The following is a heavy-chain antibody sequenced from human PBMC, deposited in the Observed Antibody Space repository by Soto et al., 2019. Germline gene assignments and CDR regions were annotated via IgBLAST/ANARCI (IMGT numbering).Heavy chain of an antibody. D-gene: IGHD3-9*01. CDR3: AGTPSELRYFDWLLHNYFDY. CDR1: GFTFSSYW. J-gene: IGHJ4*02. Sequence: GGSLRLSCAASGFTFSSYWMSWVRQAPGKGLEWVANIKQDGSEKYYVDSVKGRFTISRDNAKNSLYLQMNSLRAEDTAVYYCAGTPSELRYFDWLLHNYFDYWGQGTLVTVSS. V-gene: IGHV3-7*01. CDR2: IKQDGSEK.